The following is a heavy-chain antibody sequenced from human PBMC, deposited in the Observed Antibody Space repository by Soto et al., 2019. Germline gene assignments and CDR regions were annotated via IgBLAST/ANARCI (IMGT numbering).Heavy chain of an antibody. J-gene: IGHJ6*02. CDR1: GFTFSSYA. CDR2: ISGSGGST. V-gene: IGHV3-23*01. Sequence: EVQLLESGGGLVQPGGSLRLSCAASGFTFSSYAMSWVRQAPGKGLEWVSGISGSGGSTYYADSGKGRFTISRDNSKNTQYLQMNSLRADDTAVYYSAKTKNPLLRYFDWFQNDYYYCMHVSGQGTTVTVS. D-gene: IGHD3-9*01. CDR3: AKTKNPLLRYFDWFQNDYYYCMHV.